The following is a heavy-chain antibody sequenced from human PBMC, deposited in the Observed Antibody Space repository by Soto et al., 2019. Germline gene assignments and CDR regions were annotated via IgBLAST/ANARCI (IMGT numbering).Heavy chain of an antibody. V-gene: IGHV5-51*01. Sequence: GESLKISCKGSGYSFTSYWIGWVRQMPGKGLEWMGIIYPGDSDTRYSPSFQGQVTISADKSISTAYLQWSSLKASDTAMYYCARRSGSYYIRGAFDIWGQGTMVTVSS. J-gene: IGHJ3*02. CDR2: IYPGDSDT. D-gene: IGHD3-10*01. CDR1: GYSFTSYW. CDR3: ARRSGSYYIRGAFDI.